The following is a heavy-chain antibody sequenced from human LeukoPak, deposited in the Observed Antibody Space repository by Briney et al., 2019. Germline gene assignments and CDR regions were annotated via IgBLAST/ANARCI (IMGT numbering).Heavy chain of an antibody. D-gene: IGHD3-10*01. CDR2: INHSGST. V-gene: IGHV4-34*01. J-gene: IGHJ2*01. CDR3: ARLTGYYGSGSYYRPPYWYFDL. CDR1: GGSFSGYY. Sequence: SETLSLTCAVYGGSFSGYYWSWLRQPPGKGLEWIGEINHSGSTNYNPSLKSRVTISVDTSKNQFSLKLSSVTAADTAVYYCARLTGYYGSGSYYRPPYWYFDLWGRGTLVTVSS.